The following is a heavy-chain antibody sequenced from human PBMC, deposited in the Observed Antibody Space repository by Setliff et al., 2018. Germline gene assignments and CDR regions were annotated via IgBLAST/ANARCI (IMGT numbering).Heavy chain of an antibody. CDR2: VYRGGSTT. J-gene: IGHJ6*03. CDR3: AKDLGDDGHYYYYMDV. V-gene: IGHV3-23*03. CDR1: TFNNYA. D-gene: IGHD4-17*01. Sequence: TFNNYAMSWVRQAPGKRLEWVSVVYRGGSTTFYADSVKGRFTISRDDSKNTLYLQMNSLTVDDTAVYYCAKDLGDDGHYYYYMDVWGKGTTVTVSS.